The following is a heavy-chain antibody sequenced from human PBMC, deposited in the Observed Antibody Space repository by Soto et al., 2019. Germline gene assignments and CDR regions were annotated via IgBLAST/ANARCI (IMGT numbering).Heavy chain of an antibody. D-gene: IGHD3-10*01. CDR2: IYYSGST. J-gene: IGHJ4*02. V-gene: IGHV4-31*03. CDR1: GGSINSGGYY. CDR3: ARDRPHYGSGSYTVESLDY. Sequence: QVQLQESGPGLVKPSQTLSLTCTVSGGSINSGGYYWSWIRQRPGKGLEWIGYIYYSGSTYYNPYLKSRVTISVDTSKNQFSLKLSSVTAADTAVYYCARDRPHYGSGSYTVESLDYWGQGTLVTVSS.